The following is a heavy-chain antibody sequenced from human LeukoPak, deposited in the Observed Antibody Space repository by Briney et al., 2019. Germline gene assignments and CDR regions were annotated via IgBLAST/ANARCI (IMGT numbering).Heavy chain of an antibody. CDR2: INYGGNT. D-gene: IGHD5-18*01. J-gene: IGHJ3*02. Sequence: SETLSLICTVSGASISSSGYSWGWIRQPPGKGLEWIGSINYGGNTYYNPSLKSRVTISVDTSKNQFSLKLSSVTAADTAGYYCARHPRSRYNYGLDAFHIWGQGTMVTVSS. CDR3: ARHPRSRYNYGLDAFHI. CDR1: GASISSSGYS. V-gene: IGHV4-39*01.